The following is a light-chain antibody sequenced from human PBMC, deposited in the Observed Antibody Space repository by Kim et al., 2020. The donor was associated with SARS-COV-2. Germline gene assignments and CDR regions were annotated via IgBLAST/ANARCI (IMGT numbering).Light chain of an antibody. CDR2: AAS. J-gene: IGKJ2*01. Sequence: DIQMTQSPSSLSASVGDRVTITCRASQRINNYLNWYQQKPGKAPKLLIYAASTLQSGVPLRFSGSGSGTDFTLTISSLQSEDSATYYCQQSYKTPYTFGQGTKLEI. V-gene: IGKV1-39*01. CDR1: QRINNY. CDR3: QQSYKTPYT.